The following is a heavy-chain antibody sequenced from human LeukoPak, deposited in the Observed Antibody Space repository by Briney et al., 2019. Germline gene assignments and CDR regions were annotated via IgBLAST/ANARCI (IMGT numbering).Heavy chain of an antibody. J-gene: IGHJ4*02. CDR1: GYTFTSYG. D-gene: IGHD3-10*01. Sequence: ASVKVSCKASGYTFTSYGISWVRQAPGQGLEWMGWISAYNGNTNYAQKLQGRVTMTTDTSTSTAYMELRSLRSDDTAVYYCARGDGSGSYSAYNFDYWGQGTLVTVSS. V-gene: IGHV1-18*01. CDR3: ARGDGSGSYSAYNFDY. CDR2: ISAYNGNT.